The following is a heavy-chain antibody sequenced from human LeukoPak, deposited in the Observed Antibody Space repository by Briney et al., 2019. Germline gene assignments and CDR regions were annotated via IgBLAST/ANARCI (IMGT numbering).Heavy chain of an antibody. CDR2: FRGSGGSP. D-gene: IGHD5-12*01. CDR1: GFTFSTYA. CDR3: AKERGIYSGYDPLHY. V-gene: IGHV3-23*01. Sequence: GGSLRLSCAASGFTFSTYAMSWVRQAPGKGLEWVSAFRGSGGSPFYADSVKGRFTISRDNSKNTLYLQMDSLRTEDTALYFCAKERGIYSGYDPLHYWGQGTLVTVSS. J-gene: IGHJ4*02.